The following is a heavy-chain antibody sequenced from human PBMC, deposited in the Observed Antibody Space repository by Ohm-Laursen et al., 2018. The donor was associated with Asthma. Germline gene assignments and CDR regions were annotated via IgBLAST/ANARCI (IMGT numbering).Heavy chain of an antibody. J-gene: IGHJ4*02. Sequence: GSLRLSCAATKFTFSNHWMNWVRQAPGKGLEWVANIKQDGSEKYYVDSVKGRFTISRDNAKNSLYLQMNSLRAEDTAVYHCIKDLSGTYSFDYWGQGALVTVSS. D-gene: IGHD1-26*01. CDR1: KFTFSNHW. V-gene: IGHV3-7*01. CDR3: IKDLSGTYSFDY. CDR2: IKQDGSEK.